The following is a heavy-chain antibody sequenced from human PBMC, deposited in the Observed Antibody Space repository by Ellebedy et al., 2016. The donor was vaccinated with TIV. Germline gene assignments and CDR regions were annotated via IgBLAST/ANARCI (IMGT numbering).Heavy chain of an antibody. Sequence: ASVKVSCKASGYTFTSYAMHWVRQAPGQRLEWMGWINAGNGNTKYSQKFQGRVTITRDTSASTAYMELSSLRSEDTAVYYCARSRKGVLWLVLLEHWFDPWGQGTLVTVSS. D-gene: IGHD6-19*01. CDR3: ARSRKGVLWLVLLEHWFDP. CDR2: INAGNGNT. V-gene: IGHV1-3*01. J-gene: IGHJ5*02. CDR1: GYTFTSYA.